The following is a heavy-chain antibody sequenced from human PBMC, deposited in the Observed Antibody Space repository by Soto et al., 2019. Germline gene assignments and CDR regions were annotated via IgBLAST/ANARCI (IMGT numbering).Heavy chain of an antibody. CDR2: TYYRSKWFN. CDR3: TRAGAGTSWDLGGDRYCYY. Sequence: QTLSLTCAISGYSVSGKRVAWSLIGQSPSRGLECLGRTYYRSKWFNGDSVSAKSRITINADTSKNQFSLQLKSVTPDDPAVYYCTRAGAGTSWDLGGDRYCYY. J-gene: IGHJ4*03. CDR1: GYSVSGKRVA. D-gene: IGHD2-8*02. V-gene: IGHV6-1*01.